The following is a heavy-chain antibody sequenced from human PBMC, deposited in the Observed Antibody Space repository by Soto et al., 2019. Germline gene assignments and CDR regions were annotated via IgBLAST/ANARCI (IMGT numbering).Heavy chain of an antibody. D-gene: IGHD2-2*01. V-gene: IGHV1-69*04. CDR1: GYTFTSYG. Sequence: SVKVSCKASGYTFTSYGISWVRQAPGQGLEWMGRIIPILGIANYAQKFQGRVTITADKSTSTAYMELSGLRSEDTAVYYCAREGYCSSTSCRDAFDIWGQGTMVTVSS. J-gene: IGHJ3*02. CDR3: AREGYCSSTSCRDAFDI. CDR2: IIPILGIA.